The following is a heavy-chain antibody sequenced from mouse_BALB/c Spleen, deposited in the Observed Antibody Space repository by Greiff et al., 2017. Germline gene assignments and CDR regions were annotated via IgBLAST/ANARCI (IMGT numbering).Heavy chain of an antibody. CDR3: ARSIYGNYEWFAY. Sequence: VQLQQSGAELVKPGASVKLSCTASGFNIKDTYMHWVKQRPEQGLEWIGRIDPANGNTKYDPKFQGKATITADTSSNTAYLQLSSLTSEDTAVYYCARSIYGNYEWFAYWGQGTLVTVSA. CDR2: IDPANGNT. V-gene: IGHV14-3*02. CDR1: GFNIKDTY. J-gene: IGHJ3*01. D-gene: IGHD2-1*01.